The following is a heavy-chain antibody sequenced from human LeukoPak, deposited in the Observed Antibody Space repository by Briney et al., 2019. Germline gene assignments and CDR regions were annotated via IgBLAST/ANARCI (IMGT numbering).Heavy chain of an antibody. D-gene: IGHD5-24*01. Sequence: GGSLRLSCAASGFTFSDYHMTWIRQAPGKGLEWVSSISSGSTYIYYADSVKGRFTISRDNAKNSLSLQLNSLRAEDTAVYYCAREGPMAFDCWGQGTLVTVSS. CDR1: GFTFSDYH. V-gene: IGHV3-21*01. CDR3: AREGPMAFDC. CDR2: ISSGSTYI. J-gene: IGHJ4*02.